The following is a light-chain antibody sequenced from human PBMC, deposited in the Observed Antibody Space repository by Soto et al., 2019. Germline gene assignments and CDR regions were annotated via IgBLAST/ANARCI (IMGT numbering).Light chain of an antibody. V-gene: IGLV2-14*01. CDR2: DVS. CDR1: SSDVGGYNH. Sequence: QSALTQPASVSGSPGQSITISCTGTSSDVGGYNHVSWYQQHPGKAPKLMIYDVSNRPSGVSNRFSGSKSDNTASLTISGLQAEDEADYYCSSYTSSSTLVFGGGTKVTVL. J-gene: IGLJ2*01. CDR3: SSYTSSSTLV.